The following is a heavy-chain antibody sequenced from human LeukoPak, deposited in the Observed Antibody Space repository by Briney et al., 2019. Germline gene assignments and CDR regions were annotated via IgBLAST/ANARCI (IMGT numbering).Heavy chain of an antibody. Sequence: GGSLRLSCAASGFTFSSYAMHWVRQAPGKGLEWVAVISYDGSNKYYADSVKGRFTISRDNSKNTLYLQMNSLRAEDTAVYYCARASPGDAFDIWGQGTMVTVSS. J-gene: IGHJ3*02. CDR3: ARASPGDAFDI. V-gene: IGHV3-30*04. CDR1: GFTFSSYA. CDR2: ISYDGSNK.